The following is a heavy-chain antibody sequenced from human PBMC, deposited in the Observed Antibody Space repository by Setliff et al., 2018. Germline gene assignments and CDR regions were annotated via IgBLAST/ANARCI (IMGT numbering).Heavy chain of an antibody. CDR2: VFYGGGT. CDR3: ARTQVYYYYMDV. V-gene: IGHV4-59*08. J-gene: IGHJ6*03. Sequence: SETLSLTCTVSGGSVRSYYWSWLRQSPGKGLEWIGYVFYGGGTDYNPSLESRVTMSMDTSKNQFSLNLKSVTATDTAVYYCARTQVYYYYMDVWGKGTTVTVSS. CDR1: GGSVRSYY.